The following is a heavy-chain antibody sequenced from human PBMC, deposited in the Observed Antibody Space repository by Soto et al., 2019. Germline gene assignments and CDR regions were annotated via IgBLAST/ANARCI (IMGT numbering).Heavy chain of an antibody. CDR3: ARVVRGVMQDYYYMDV. D-gene: IGHD3-10*01. Sequence: QVQLVQSGAEVKKPGASVKVSCKASGYTFTSYGISWVRQAPGQGLEWMGWISAYNGNTNYAQKLQGRVTMTTDTSMSTAYMGLRGLRSDDTAVYYCARVVRGVMQDYYYMDVGGKGTKVTVSS. J-gene: IGHJ6*03. CDR2: ISAYNGNT. CDR1: GYTFTSYG. V-gene: IGHV1-18*01.